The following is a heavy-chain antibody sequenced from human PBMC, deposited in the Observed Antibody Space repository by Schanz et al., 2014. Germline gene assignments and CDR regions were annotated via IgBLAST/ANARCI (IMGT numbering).Heavy chain of an antibody. V-gene: IGHV4-59*08. D-gene: IGHD3-9*01. CDR3: ARQILIGAFDI. J-gene: IGHJ3*02. Sequence: QVQLQESGPGLVKPSETLSLTCTVSGGSISASYWGWIRQPPGKGLEWIAYIYYSGSTNYNPSLRGRVTISLDTPKNHFSLKLSSGTAADTAVYYCARQILIGAFDIWGQGTMVTVSS. CDR2: IYYSGST. CDR1: GGSISASY.